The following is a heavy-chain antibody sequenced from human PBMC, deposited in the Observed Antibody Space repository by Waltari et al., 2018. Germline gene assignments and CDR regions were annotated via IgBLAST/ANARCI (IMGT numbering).Heavy chain of an antibody. Sequence: QVQLVQSGAEVKKPGASVKVSCKASGSSFNDYYIYWVRQAPGQGLDWMGRINPNNGDTAYAQRFQGSVTMTRDTSISTAYMELSSLTSDDTAVYYCATTGDLYYENSRYGLLGYWGQGTRVTVSS. D-gene: IGHD3-22*01. CDR3: ATTGDLYYENSRYGLLGY. CDR1: GSSFNDYY. J-gene: IGHJ4*02. V-gene: IGHV1-2*06. CDR2: INPNNGDT.